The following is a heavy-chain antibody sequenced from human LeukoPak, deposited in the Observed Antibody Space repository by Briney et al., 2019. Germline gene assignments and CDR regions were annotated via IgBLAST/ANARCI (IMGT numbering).Heavy chain of an antibody. CDR1: GYMFNKYG. J-gene: IGHJ4*02. V-gene: IGHV3-23*01. Sequence: GGSLRLSCVASGYMFNKYGINWVRQAPGKGLEWVSGISDSGGRTYYADSVRGRFTISRDNSKNTLFLQMNGLRAEDTAIYYCAKDLHYNYDNSGYMSSFDYWGQGTVVTVSS. CDR2: ISDSGGRT. D-gene: IGHD3-22*01. CDR3: AKDLHYNYDNSGYMSSFDY.